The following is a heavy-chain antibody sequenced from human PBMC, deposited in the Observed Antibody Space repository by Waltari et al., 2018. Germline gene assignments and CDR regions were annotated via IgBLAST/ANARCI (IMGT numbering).Heavy chain of an antibody. Sequence: QVQLVQSGAEVKKPGASVKVSCKASGYTFTSYYMHWVRQAPGQGLEWMGIINPSGGSTNYAQKFQGRVTMTRDTSISTAYMELSRLRSDDTAVYYCARVDTAYRLSMDVWGQGTTVTVSS. CDR1: GYTFTSYY. J-gene: IGHJ6*02. V-gene: IGHV1-46*01. CDR2: INPSGGST. D-gene: IGHD5-18*01. CDR3: ARVDTAYRLSMDV.